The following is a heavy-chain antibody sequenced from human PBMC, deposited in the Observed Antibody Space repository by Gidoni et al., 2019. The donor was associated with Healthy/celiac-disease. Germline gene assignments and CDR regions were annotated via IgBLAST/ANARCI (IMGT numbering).Heavy chain of an antibody. Sequence: QVQLVQSGSEVKKPGASVKVSCKASGYTFTGYYMHWVRQAPGQGLEWMGRINPNSGGTNYAQKFQGRVTMTRDTSISTAYMELSRLRSDETAVYYCARIVSDLPPVVPASGDWFDPWGQGTLVTVSS. CDR3: ARIVSDLPPVVPASGDWFDP. J-gene: IGHJ5*02. CDR1: GYTFTGYY. D-gene: IGHD2-2*01. CDR2: INPNSGGT. V-gene: IGHV1-2*06.